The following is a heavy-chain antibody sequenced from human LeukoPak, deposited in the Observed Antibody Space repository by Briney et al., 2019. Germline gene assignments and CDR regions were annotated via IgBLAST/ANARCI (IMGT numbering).Heavy chain of an antibody. CDR1: GFTFRSYT. CDR2: IISNGGST. V-gene: IGHV3-64*02. Sequence: GGSLRLSCAASGFTFRSYTRKWVRQAPGKGLEHVSAIISNGGSTHYTDSVKGRFSISRDTSKNTVYLQMGSLRTEDMAVYYCARVKMGATINDYSSSYLAVWGSGTPVTVSS. D-gene: IGHD1-26*01. CDR3: ARVKMGATINDYSSSYLAV. J-gene: IGHJ6*03.